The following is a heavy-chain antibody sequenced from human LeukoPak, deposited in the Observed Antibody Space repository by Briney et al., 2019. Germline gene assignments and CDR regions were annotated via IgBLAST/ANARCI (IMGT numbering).Heavy chain of an antibody. CDR1: GFTFSSCG. J-gene: IGHJ4*02. CDR2: IRYDGSNK. D-gene: IGHD4-17*01. CDR3: AKDPKRLYGDYVDY. Sequence: GGSLRLSCAASGFTFSSCGMHWVRQAPGKGLEWVAFIRYDGSNKYYADSVKGRFTISRDNSKNTLYLQMNSLRAEDTAVYYCAKDPKRLYGDYVDYWGQGTLVTVSS. V-gene: IGHV3-30*02.